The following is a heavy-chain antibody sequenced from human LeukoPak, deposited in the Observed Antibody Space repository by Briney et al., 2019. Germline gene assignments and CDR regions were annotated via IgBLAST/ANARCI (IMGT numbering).Heavy chain of an antibody. CDR2: IPYDGSNK. V-gene: IGHV3-30*02. CDR1: GFTFSSYV. Sequence: GSLRLSCAASGFTFSSYVMHWVRQAPGEGLEWVAFIPYDGSNKYYADSVKGRFTISRDNSKNTLYLQMNSLRVEDTAVYYCASGYSVEGPAAMRHWGQGTLVTVSS. D-gene: IGHD2-2*01. CDR3: ASGYSVEGPAAMRH. J-gene: IGHJ4*02.